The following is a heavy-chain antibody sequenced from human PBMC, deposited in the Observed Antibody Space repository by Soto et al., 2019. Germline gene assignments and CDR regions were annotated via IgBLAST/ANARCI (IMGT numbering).Heavy chain of an antibody. Sequence: QVQLVQSGAEVKKPGASVKVSCKASGYTFTDYHIHWVRQAPGQGLEFMGWINTNNGGAGSAQQFQCRVTVTRDTSITTVYMELSKMRSDETDVYYCAREVGSDSMQPSHNWFGAWGQGTLITVSS. D-gene: IGHD6-25*01. J-gene: IGHJ5*01. CDR1: GYTFTDYH. CDR2: INTNNGGA. V-gene: IGHV1-2*02. CDR3: AREVGSDSMQPSHNWFGA.